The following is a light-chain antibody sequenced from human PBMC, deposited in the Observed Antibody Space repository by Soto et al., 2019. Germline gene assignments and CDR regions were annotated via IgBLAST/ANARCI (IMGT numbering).Light chain of an antibody. J-gene: IGLJ3*02. CDR1: SSDIGAGYD. Sequence: QSVLTQPPSMSGAPGRRVTISCTGSSSDIGAGYDVHWYQQFPGTAPKLLIYSNINRPSGVPDRFSGSKSGTSASLAITGLQAEDEADYHCQSYDSSLGGSKGVFGGGTKLTVL. V-gene: IGLV1-40*01. CDR3: QSYDSSLGGSKGV. CDR2: SNI.